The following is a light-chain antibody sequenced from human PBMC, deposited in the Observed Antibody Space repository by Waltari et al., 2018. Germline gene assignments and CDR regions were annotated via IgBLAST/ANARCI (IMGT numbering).Light chain of an antibody. J-gene: IGLJ3*02. CDR3: QSYDSSLSGPRV. CDR1: SSNIGAGYD. V-gene: IGLV1-40*01. CDR2: GNN. Sequence: QSVLTQPPSVSGAPGQRVTISCTGSSSNIGAGYDVHWYQQLPGTAPKLLIYGNNNRSSGVPDRFSGSKSGTSASLAITGLQAEDEADYYCQSYDSSLSGPRVFGGGTKLTVL.